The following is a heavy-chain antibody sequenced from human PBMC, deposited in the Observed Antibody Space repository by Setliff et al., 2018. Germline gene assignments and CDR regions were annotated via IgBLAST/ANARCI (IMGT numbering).Heavy chain of an antibody. D-gene: IGHD3-10*01. Sequence: SETLSLTCNVSGGSISSDYWAWIRQPPGKALEWIGYFYHSASSNYNPSLKGRVTMSADTSKKQLYLSLTSVSVADTAMYYCARSHYYASGNSHYYYMDVWGKGTAGTVS. J-gene: IGHJ6*03. CDR2: FYHSASS. CDR1: GGSISSDY. V-gene: IGHV4-59*08. CDR3: ARSHYYASGNSHYYYMDV.